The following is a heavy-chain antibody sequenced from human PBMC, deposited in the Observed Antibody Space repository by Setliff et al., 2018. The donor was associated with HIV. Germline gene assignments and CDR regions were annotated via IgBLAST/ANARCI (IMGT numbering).Heavy chain of an antibody. CDR1: GYKFTTYW. V-gene: IGHV5-51*01. CDR3: ATRGLSGAGSPTGH. D-gene: IGHD3-10*01. J-gene: IGHJ4*02. CDR2: IYPGDSDT. Sequence: GESLKISCKGSGYKFTTYWIAWVRQMPGKGLQYMGIIYPGDSDTRYSPSFQGQVTISADVSLNTVFLQWTSLKTSDSAVYYCATRGLSGAGSPTGHWGQGTLVTVSS.